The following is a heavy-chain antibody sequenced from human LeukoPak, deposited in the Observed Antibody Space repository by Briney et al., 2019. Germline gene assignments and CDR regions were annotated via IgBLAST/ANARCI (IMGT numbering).Heavy chain of an antibody. CDR3: ATDSGRITMIVGAFDI. J-gene: IGHJ3*02. V-gene: IGHV1-24*01. Sequence: ASVKVSCKVSGYTLTELSMHWVRQAPGKGLEWMGGFDPEDGETIYAQKFQGRVTMTEDTSTDTAYMELSSLRSEDTAVYYCATDSGRITMIVGAFDIWGQGTMVTVSS. CDR2: FDPEDGET. CDR1: GYTLTELS. D-gene: IGHD3-22*01.